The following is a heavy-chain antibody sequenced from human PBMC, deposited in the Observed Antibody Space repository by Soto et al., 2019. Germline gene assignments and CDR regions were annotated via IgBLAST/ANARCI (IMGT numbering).Heavy chain of an antibody. Sequence: QVQLVQSGAEVKKPGSSVKVSCKASGGTFSSYAISWVRQAPGQGLEWMGGIIPIFGTANYAQKFQGRVTITADESTSTAYMELSSLRSEDTAVYYCASGIIVVVPAASYYYYGMDVWGQVTTVTVSS. D-gene: IGHD2-2*01. V-gene: IGHV1-69*01. CDR3: ASGIIVVVPAASYYYYGMDV. CDR1: GGTFSSYA. J-gene: IGHJ6*02. CDR2: IIPIFGTA.